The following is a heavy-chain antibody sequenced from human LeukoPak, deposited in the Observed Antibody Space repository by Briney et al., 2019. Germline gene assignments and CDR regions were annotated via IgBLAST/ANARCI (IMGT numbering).Heavy chain of an antibody. CDR3: ARGPEAYDYVWGSYRYYDY. CDR1: GFTFSSYS. Sequence: GGSLRLSCAASGFTFSSYSMDWVRQAPGKGLEWVSSISSSSSYIYYADSVKGRFTISRDNAKNSLYLQMNSLRAEDTAVYYCARGPEAYDYVWGSYRYYDYWGQGTLVTVSS. J-gene: IGHJ4*02. CDR2: ISSSSSYI. D-gene: IGHD3-16*02. V-gene: IGHV3-21*01.